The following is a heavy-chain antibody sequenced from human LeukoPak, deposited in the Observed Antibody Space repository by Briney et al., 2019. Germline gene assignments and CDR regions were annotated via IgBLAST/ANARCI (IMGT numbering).Heavy chain of an antibody. CDR1: GYTFTFYY. J-gene: IGHJ4*02. Sequence: ASVTVSCKSSGYTFTFYYMHWVRQAPGQGLGWMGWINPNSGGTNYAQEFQGRVTMTRDTSISTAYMELSRLRSDDTAVYYCAREGPRMSGSPRYWGQGTLVTVSS. CDR3: AREGPRMSGSPRY. D-gene: IGHD1-26*01. CDR2: INPNSGGT. V-gene: IGHV1-2*02.